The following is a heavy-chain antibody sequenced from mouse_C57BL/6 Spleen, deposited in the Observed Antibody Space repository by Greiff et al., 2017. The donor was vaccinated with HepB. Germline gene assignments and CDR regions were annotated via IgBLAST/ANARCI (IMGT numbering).Heavy chain of an antibody. Sequence: EVMLVESGGGLVKPGGSLKLSCAASGFTFSSYAMSWVRQTPEKRLEWVATISDGSSYTYSPDNVKGRFTISRDNAKNNLYLQMSHLKSEDTAMYYCAREDGNFDDWGQGTTLTVSS. CDR1: GFTFSSYA. V-gene: IGHV5-4*01. D-gene: IGHD2-3*01. CDR3: AREDGNFDD. J-gene: IGHJ2*01. CDR2: ISDGSSYT.